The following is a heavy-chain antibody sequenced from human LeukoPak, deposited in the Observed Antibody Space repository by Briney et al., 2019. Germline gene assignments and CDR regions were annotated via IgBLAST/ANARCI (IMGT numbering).Heavy chain of an antibody. D-gene: IGHD3-10*01. V-gene: IGHV3-23*01. Sequence: GGSLRLSCSASGFTFSSYAMSWVRQAPGKGLEWVSTMTGSGGATYYSDSVEGRFTISRDNSQNTLSLQINSLRVEDTALYYCARHHGFLWFGELFDHWGPGALVIVSS. CDR2: MTGSGGAT. CDR1: GFTFSSYA. J-gene: IGHJ4*02. CDR3: ARHHGFLWFGELFDH.